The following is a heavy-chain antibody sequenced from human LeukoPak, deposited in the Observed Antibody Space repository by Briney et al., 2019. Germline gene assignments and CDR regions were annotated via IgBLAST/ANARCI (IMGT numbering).Heavy chain of an antibody. CDR3: AKAEDYYYYMDV. J-gene: IGHJ6*03. V-gene: IGHV4-30-4*08. CDR1: GGSISSGDYY. Sequence: SETLSLTCTVSGGSISSGDYYWSWIRQPPGKGLEWIGYIYYSGSTYYNPSLKSRVTISVDTSKNQFSLKLSSVTAADTAVYYCAKAEDYYYYMDVWGKGTTVTVSS. CDR2: IYYSGST. D-gene: IGHD1-14*01.